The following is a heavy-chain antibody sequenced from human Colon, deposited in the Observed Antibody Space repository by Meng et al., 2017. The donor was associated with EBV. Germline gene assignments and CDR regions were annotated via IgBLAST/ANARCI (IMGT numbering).Heavy chain of an antibody. D-gene: IGHD3-10*01. CDR2: IYARGIT. Sequence: GHGWVQPARARALTCSVTGGYCSSGGSYWSGIRQHSEKGLEWIGYIYARGITYYTPSLQSRLTISVDTSKNQFSLNLISVTAADTAVYYCARASYGSGSPLGESWFDPWGQGTLVTVSS. CDR3: ARASYGSGSPLGESWFDP. CDR1: GGYCSSGGSY. J-gene: IGHJ5*02. V-gene: IGHV4-31*03.